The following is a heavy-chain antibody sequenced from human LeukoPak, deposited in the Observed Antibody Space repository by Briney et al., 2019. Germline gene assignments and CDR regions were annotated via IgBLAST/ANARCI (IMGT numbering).Heavy chain of an antibody. CDR3: AKVNNIAAAGTFDS. V-gene: IGHV3-30*18. Sequence: GGSLRLSCAASGFTFSSYAMSWVRQAAGKGLEWVAVIPYDGSNKYYADSVKGRFTISRDNSKNTLYLQMNSLRAEDTAVFYCAKVNNIAAAGTFDSWGQGTLVTVSS. CDR2: IPYDGSNK. J-gene: IGHJ4*02. CDR1: GFTFSSYA. D-gene: IGHD6-13*01.